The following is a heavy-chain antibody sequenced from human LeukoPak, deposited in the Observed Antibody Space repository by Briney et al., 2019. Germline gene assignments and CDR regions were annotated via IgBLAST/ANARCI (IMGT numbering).Heavy chain of an antibody. V-gene: IGHV3-21*04. CDR1: GFTFSSYS. D-gene: IGHD6-19*01. J-gene: IGHJ4*02. Sequence: GGSLRLSCAASGFTFSSYSMNWVRQAPGKGLEWVSSISSSSSYIYYADSVKGRFTISRDNSKNTLYLQMNSLRAEDTAVYYCAKVGPVAGSYYFDYWGQGTLVTVSS. CDR2: ISSSSSYI. CDR3: AKVGPVAGSYYFDY.